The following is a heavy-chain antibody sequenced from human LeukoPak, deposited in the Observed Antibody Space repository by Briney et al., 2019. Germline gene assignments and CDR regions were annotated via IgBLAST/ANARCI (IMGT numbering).Heavy chain of an antibody. CDR2: ISYDGSNK. D-gene: IGHD2-8*02. CDR1: GFTSSSYA. V-gene: IGHV3-30-3*01. Sequence: PGGSLRLSCAASGFTSSSYAMHWVRQAPGKGLEWVAVISYDGSNKYYADSVKGRFTISRDNSKNTLYLQMNSLRAEDTAVYYCAREVVLGHRHYYYGMDVWGQGTTVTVSS. CDR3: AREVVLGHRHYYYGMDV. J-gene: IGHJ6*02.